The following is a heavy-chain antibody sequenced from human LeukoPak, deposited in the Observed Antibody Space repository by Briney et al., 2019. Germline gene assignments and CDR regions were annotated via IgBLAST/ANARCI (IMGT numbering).Heavy chain of an antibody. J-gene: IGHJ4*02. V-gene: IGHV3-20*04. Sequence: GGSLRLSCAASGFTFDDYGMSWGRQAPGKGLEWVSGINWNGGSTGYADSVKGRFTISRDNAKNSLYLQMNSLRAEDTALYYCARDGWFGELLGFDYWGQGTLVTVSS. D-gene: IGHD3-10*01. CDR2: INWNGGST. CDR3: ARDGWFGELLGFDY. CDR1: GFTFDDYG.